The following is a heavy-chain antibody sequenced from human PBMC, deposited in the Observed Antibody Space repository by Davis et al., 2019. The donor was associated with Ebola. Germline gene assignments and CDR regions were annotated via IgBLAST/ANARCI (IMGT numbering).Heavy chain of an antibody. J-gene: IGHJ2*01. V-gene: IGHV4-59*08. CDR2: IYYSGNT. D-gene: IGHD6-19*01. Sequence: MPSETLSLTCTVSGGSISSYYWSWIRQPPGKGLEWIGYIYYSGNTNYNPSLKSRVTISVDTSKNQFSLKLSSVTAADTAVYYCARMYRSGWVYWYFDLWGRGTLVTVSS. CDR3: ARMYRSGWVYWYFDL. CDR1: GGSISSYY.